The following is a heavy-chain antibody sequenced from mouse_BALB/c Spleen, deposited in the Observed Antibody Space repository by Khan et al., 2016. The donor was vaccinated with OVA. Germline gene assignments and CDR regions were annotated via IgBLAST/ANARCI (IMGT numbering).Heavy chain of an antibody. CDR3: ARPPYFSYAMDN. J-gene: IGHJ4*01. CDR1: GHTFTNFG. CDR2: INTYTGEP. V-gene: IGHV9-3-1*01. D-gene: IGHD2-10*01. Sequence: QIQLVQSGPELKKPGETVKISCKASGHTFTNFGMNWEKQAPGKGLKWMGWINTYTGEPTYADGFNGRFAFSLEASASTAYLQINNLTNEDTATYFCARPPYFSYAMDNWGQGTSVTVSS.